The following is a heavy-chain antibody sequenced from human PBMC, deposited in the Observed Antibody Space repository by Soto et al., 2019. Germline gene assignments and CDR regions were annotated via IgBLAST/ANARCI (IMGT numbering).Heavy chain of an antibody. CDR3: ARVTTANWFDP. V-gene: IGHV1-18*01. CDR2: ISPYDGNT. Sequence: ASVKVSCKASGYTLTSYGISWVRQAPGQGLEWMGWISPYDGNTNYAQKLQGRVTMTRDTSTSTVYMELSSLRSEDTAVYYCARVTTANWFDPWGQGTLVTVSS. CDR1: GYTLTSYG. J-gene: IGHJ5*02. D-gene: IGHD4-17*01.